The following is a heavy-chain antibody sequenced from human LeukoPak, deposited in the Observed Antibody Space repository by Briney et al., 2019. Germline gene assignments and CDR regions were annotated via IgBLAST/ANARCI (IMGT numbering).Heavy chain of an antibody. J-gene: IGHJ4*02. D-gene: IGHD5-12*01. V-gene: IGHV3-7*03. CDR1: GFTISSYW. CDR3: AKDPIWNSGYDLLPRQSDY. Sequence: TGGSLRLSCAASGFTISSYWMSWVRQVPGKGLESVAHIKHDGSETYYVDTVRGRFIISRDNAKNSLYLQMNSLRAEDTAVYYCAKDPIWNSGYDLLPRQSDYWGQGTLVTVSS. CDR2: IKHDGSET.